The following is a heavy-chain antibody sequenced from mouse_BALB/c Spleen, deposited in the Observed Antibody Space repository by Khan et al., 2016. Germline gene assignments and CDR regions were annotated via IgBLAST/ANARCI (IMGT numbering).Heavy chain of an antibody. V-gene: IGHV5-15*02. D-gene: IGHD1-1*01. J-gene: IGHJ2*01. CDR3: ARVYGSSYAFDY. CDR1: GFTFSDYG. Sequence: EVELVESGGGLVQPGGSRKLSCAASGFTFSDYGMAWVRQAPGKGPEWVAFISNLAYSIYYADTVTGRFNISRENAKNTLYLEMSSLRSEDTAMYYCARVYGSSYAFDYWGQGTTLTVSS. CDR2: ISNLAYSI.